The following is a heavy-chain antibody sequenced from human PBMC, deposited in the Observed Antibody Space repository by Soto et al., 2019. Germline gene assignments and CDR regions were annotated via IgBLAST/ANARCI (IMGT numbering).Heavy chain of an antibody. CDR1: GYTFTSYY. V-gene: IGHV1-46*01. CDR3: ARDLNYDFWSGYCDY. CDR2: INPSGGST. J-gene: IGHJ4*02. D-gene: IGHD3-3*01. Sequence: QVQLVQSGAEVKKPGASVKVSCKASGYTFTSYYMHWVRQAPGQGLEWMGIINPSGGSTSYAQKFQGRVTMTRDTSTSTVYMELSSMRSEDTAVYYCARDLNYDFWSGYCDYWGQGTLVTVSS.